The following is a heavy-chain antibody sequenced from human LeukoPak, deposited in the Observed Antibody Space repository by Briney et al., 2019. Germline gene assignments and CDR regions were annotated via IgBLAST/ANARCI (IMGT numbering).Heavy chain of an antibody. V-gene: IGHV3-9*01. J-gene: IGHJ6*03. Sequence: PGRSLRLSCAASGFTFDDYAMHWVRQVPGKGLEWVSGISFTSGTIGYADSVKGRFTISRDNAKDSLYLQMNSLTIEDTALYYCAKGRGIGELFYMDVWGKGTTVTISS. D-gene: IGHD3-10*01. CDR1: GFTFDDYA. CDR3: AKGRGIGELFYMDV. CDR2: ISFTSGTI.